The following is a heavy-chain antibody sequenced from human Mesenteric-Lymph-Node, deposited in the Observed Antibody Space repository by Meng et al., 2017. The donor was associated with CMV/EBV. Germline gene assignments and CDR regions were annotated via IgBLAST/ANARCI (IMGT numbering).Heavy chain of an antibody. D-gene: IGHD2-21*01. CDR3: ARHRDPLLSSPFDF. V-gene: IGHV5-51*01. CDR2: FYPGDSDT. J-gene: IGHJ4*02. CDR1: GYKFDSTW. Sequence: KVSCKASGYKFDSTWIGWVRQMPGKGLEWMGIFYPGDSDTRYSPSFQGQVTISADKSINITYLRWSSLRASDTAMYYCARHRDPLLSSPFDFWGQGTLVTVSS.